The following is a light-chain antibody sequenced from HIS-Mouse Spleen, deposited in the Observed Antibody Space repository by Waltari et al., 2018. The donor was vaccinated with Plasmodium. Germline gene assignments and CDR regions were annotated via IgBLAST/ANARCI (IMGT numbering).Light chain of an antibody. J-gene: IGLJ3*02. V-gene: IGLV3-10*01. CDR1: ALPKKY. CDR2: EDS. CDR3: YSTDSSGNHRV. Sequence: SYELTQPPSVSVSPRQTARITCSGGALPKKYAYWYQQKSGQAPVLVIYEDSKRPSGIPERFSGSSSGTMATLTISGAQVEDEADYYCYSTDSSGNHRVFGGGTKLTVL.